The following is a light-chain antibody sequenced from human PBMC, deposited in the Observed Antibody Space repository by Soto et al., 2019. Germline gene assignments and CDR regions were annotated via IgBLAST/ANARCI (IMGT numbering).Light chain of an antibody. CDR3: QQYGSSPST. CDR1: QSVSSSY. Sequence: EIVLTQSPCTLSLSPGERATLSCRASQSVSSSYLAWYQQKPGQAPRLLIYGASSRATGIPDRFSGSGSGTDFTLTISGLEPEDFAVYYCQQYGSSPSTFGQGTKVDIK. CDR2: GAS. V-gene: IGKV3-20*01. J-gene: IGKJ1*01.